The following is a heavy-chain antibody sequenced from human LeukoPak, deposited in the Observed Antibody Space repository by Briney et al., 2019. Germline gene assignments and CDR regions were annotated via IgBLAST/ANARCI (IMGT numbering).Heavy chain of an antibody. J-gene: IGHJ5*02. V-gene: IGHV3-48*03. D-gene: IGHD6-19*01. CDR1: GFTFSSYE. CDR2: ISSSGSTI. Sequence: GGSLRLSCAASGFTFSSYEMNWVRQAPGKGLGWVSYISSSGSTIYYADSVKGRFTISRDNAKNSLYLQMNSLRAEDTAVYYCASLSSGWFRDWFDPWGQGTLVTVSS. CDR3: ASLSSGWFRDWFDP.